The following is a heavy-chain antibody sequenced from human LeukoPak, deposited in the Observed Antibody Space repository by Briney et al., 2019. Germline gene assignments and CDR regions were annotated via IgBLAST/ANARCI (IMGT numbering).Heavy chain of an antibody. CDR2: IIPIFGTA. CDR1: GGTFSSYA. V-gene: IGHV1-69*05. D-gene: IGHD5-24*01. Sequence: SVKVSCKASGGTFSSYAISWVRQAPGQGLEWIGGIIPIFGTANYAQKFQGRVTITTDESTSTAYMELSSLRSEDTAVYYCAREGDGYRFRPFDYWGQGTLVTVSS. CDR3: AREGDGYRFRPFDY. J-gene: IGHJ4*02.